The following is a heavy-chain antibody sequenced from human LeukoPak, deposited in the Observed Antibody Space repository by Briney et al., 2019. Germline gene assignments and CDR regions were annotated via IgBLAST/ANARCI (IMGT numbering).Heavy chain of an antibody. CDR3: AKDPMTTVTTVDSD. Sequence: GGSLRLSCAASGFTFSNDAMSWVRQAPGKGLEWVSSISDSGDNTYYADSVKGRFTISRDNSKNTLYLQMNSLRAEDTAVYYCAKDPMTTVTTVDSDWGQGALVTVSS. CDR1: GFTFSNDA. J-gene: IGHJ4*02. D-gene: IGHD4-17*01. V-gene: IGHV3-23*01. CDR2: ISDSGDNT.